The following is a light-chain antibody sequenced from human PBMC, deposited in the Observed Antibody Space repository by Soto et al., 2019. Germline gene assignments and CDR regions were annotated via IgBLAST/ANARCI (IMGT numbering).Light chain of an antibody. Sequence: EIVLTQSPGTLSLSLGERATVSCRASQSVGSNYLAWYQRKPGQAPRLLIYGASSRATGIPDRFSGSGSGTDFTLTISRLEPEDLSVYYCQQYATTPFTFGPGTKVDI. J-gene: IGKJ3*01. CDR1: QSVGSNY. CDR3: QQYATTPFT. CDR2: GAS. V-gene: IGKV3-20*01.